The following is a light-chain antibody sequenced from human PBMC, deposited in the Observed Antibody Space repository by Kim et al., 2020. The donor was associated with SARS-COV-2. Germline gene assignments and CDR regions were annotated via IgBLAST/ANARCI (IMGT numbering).Light chain of an antibody. CDR2: DNT. CDR1: SSNIGNHY. J-gene: IGLJ2*01. Sequence: GQKVNISWSGSSSNIGNHYVSLYHHLPGTAPKLLIYDNTGRPSGIPDRFSGSKSGTSATRGIAGVQTGDEADYYCGSWDASLGVVVFGGGTKVTVL. CDR3: GSWDASLGVVV. V-gene: IGLV1-51*01.